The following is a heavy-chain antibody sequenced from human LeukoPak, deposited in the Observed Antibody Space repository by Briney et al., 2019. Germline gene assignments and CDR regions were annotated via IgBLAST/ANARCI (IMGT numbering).Heavy chain of an antibody. CDR1: GYTLTELS. V-gene: IGHV1-2*02. CDR2: INPNSGGT. D-gene: IGHD2-2*01. J-gene: IGHJ6*03. CDR3: ARDRRTEYRIGYMDV. Sequence: ASVKVSCKVSGYTLTELSMHWVRQAPGQGLEWMGWINPNSGGTNYAQKFQGRVTMTRDTSISTAYMELSRLRSDDTAVYYCARDRRTEYRIGYMDVWGKGTTVTVSS.